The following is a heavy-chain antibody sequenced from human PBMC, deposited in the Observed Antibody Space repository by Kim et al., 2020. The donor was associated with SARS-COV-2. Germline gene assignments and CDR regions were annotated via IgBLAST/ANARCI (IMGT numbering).Heavy chain of an antibody. CDR1: GFTFSSYA. D-gene: IGHD3-3*01. CDR2: ISGSGGST. Sequence: GGSLRLSCAASGFTFSSYAMSWVRQAPGKGLEWVSAISGSGGSTYCADSVKGRFTISRDNSKNTLYLQMNSLRAEDTAVYYCAKWRAWRTGMDVWGQGTTVTVSS. CDR3: AKWRAWRTGMDV. V-gene: IGHV3-23*01. J-gene: IGHJ6*02.